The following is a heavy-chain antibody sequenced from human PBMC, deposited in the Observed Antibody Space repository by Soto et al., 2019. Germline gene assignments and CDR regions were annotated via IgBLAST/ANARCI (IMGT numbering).Heavy chain of an antibody. Sequence: PSETLSLTCDVSGDTISTGGYTWAWIRQPPGKALEWIGHTYHSGSTYYNPSLQSRVTISVDTSKNQFSLKLSSVTAADTAVYYCARLLIRSGVPSISGAHWGQGTLVTVSS. CDR1: GDTISTGGYT. V-gene: IGHV4-30-2*03. CDR2: TYHSGST. CDR3: ARLLIRSGVPSISGAH. D-gene: IGHD2-2*01. J-gene: IGHJ4*02.